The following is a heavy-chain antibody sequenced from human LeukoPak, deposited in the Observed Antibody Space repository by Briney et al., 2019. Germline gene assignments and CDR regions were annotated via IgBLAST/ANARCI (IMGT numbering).Heavy chain of an antibody. Sequence: GGSLRLSCAASGFTFDDYAMHWVRQAPGKGLEWVSGISWNSGSIGYADSVKGRFTISRDNAKNSLYLQMNSLRAEDTALYYCAKDQYYDILTGYQDYWGQGTLVTVSS. CDR3: AKDQYYDILTGYQDY. CDR1: GFTFDDYA. J-gene: IGHJ4*02. D-gene: IGHD3-9*01. V-gene: IGHV3-9*01. CDR2: ISWNSGSI.